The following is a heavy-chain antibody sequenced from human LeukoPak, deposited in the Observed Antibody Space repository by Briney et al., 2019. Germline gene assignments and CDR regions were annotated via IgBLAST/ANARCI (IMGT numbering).Heavy chain of an antibody. CDR2: IKSDGSGT. CDR3: ARDQDGVGATIDL. CDR1: GFTFSRYW. J-gene: IGHJ4*02. V-gene: IGHV3-74*01. D-gene: IGHD1-26*01. Sequence: GGSLRLSCAASGFTFSRYWMHWVCQVPGEGLVWVSRIKSDGSGTWYADSVKGRFTISRDNARNTLSLQMNSLRVEDTALYYCARDQDGVGATIDLWGQGTLVTVSS.